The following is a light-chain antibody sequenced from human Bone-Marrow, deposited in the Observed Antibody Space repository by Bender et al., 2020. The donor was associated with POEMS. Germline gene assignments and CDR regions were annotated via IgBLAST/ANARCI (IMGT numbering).Light chain of an antibody. Sequence: QSALSQPASVSGSPGQSITISCTGTSSDVGRFNYVSWYRQYPGKAPKLMIYEVTKRPSAVSHRFSGSKSDNTASLTISGLQPEDEADYYCAVWDDSLNGWVFGGGTKLTVL. CDR1: SSDVGRFNY. J-gene: IGLJ3*02. CDR2: EVT. CDR3: AVWDDSLNGWV. V-gene: IGLV2-14*01.